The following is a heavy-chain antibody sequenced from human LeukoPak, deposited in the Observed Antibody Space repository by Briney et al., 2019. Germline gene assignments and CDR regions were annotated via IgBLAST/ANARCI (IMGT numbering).Heavy chain of an antibody. Sequence: GGSLRLSCAASGFTLSSYAMSWVRQAPGKGLEWVATIKQDGSEKYYVDFVKGRFSISRDNAKNSLYLQMNSLGADDTAVYYCAGGTGMDVWGQGTTVTVSS. D-gene: IGHD1/OR15-1a*01. J-gene: IGHJ6*02. CDR1: GFTLSSYA. CDR2: IKQDGSEK. V-gene: IGHV3-7*05. CDR3: AGGTGMDV.